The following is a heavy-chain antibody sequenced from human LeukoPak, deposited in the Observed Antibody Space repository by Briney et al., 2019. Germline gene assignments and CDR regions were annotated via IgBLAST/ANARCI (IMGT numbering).Heavy chain of an antibody. CDR1: GGTFSSYA. D-gene: IGHD1-1*01. Sequence: SVKVSCKASGGTFSSYAISWVRQAPGQGLEWMGRIIPILGMANYAQRFQGRVTVTADKSTSTAYMELSSLTSDDTAIYYCARGRGSRTGSNGDYCDYWGQGNLVTVSS. CDR3: ARGRGSRTGSNGDYCDY. V-gene: IGHV1-69*04. CDR2: IIPILGMA. J-gene: IGHJ4*02.